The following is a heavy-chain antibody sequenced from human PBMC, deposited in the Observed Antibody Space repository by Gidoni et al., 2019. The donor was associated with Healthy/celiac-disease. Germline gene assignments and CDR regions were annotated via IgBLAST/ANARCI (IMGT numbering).Heavy chain of an antibody. J-gene: IGHJ4*02. CDR2: ISWNSGSI. D-gene: IGHD3-16*01. V-gene: IGHV3-9*01. CDR3: AKWKDVFGYL. Sequence: VQRVETGGGVVQPGKSRRLSSAASGFTFDDDARHWVRQAPGKGLEWVSGISWNSGSIGYADSVKGRFTISRDNAKNSLYLHMHSLRAEDTALYYCAKWKDVFGYLWGQGTLVTVSS. CDR1: GFTFDDDA.